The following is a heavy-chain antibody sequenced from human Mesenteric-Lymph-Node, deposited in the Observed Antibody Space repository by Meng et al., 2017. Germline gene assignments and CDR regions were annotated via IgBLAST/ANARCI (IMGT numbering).Heavy chain of an antibody. Sequence: GESLKISCVASGFTFSSYAIHWVRQAPGKGLEWVAVVSAAAKTKFYADSVKGRFTISRDNSKNTVYLQMNSLRAEDTAVYYCARGRIVVGPIDYWGQGTLVTVSS. J-gene: IGHJ4*02. CDR2: VSAAAKTK. CDR3: ARGRIVVGPIDY. D-gene: IGHD3-22*01. CDR1: GFTFSSYA. V-gene: IGHV3-30*04.